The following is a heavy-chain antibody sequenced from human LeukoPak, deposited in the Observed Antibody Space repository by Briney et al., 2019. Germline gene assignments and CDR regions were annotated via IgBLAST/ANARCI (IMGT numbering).Heavy chain of an antibody. Sequence: PSETLSLTCAVYGGSFSGYYWSWIRQPPGKGLEWIGEINHSGSTNYNPSLKSRVTISVDTSKNQFSLKLSSVTAADTAVYYCARRELAPAAMGPFDYWGQGTLVTVSS. CDR1: GGSFSGYY. CDR2: INHSGST. J-gene: IGHJ4*02. V-gene: IGHV4-34*01. CDR3: ARRELAPAAMGPFDY. D-gene: IGHD2-2*01.